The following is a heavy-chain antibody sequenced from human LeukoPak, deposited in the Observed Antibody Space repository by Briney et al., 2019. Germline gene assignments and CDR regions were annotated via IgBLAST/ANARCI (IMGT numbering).Heavy chain of an antibody. Sequence: SETLSLTCSVSGDSVSRSDFYWDWIRQPPGKGLEWIGTIYYSGRTYYSPSLKSRVTMSVDPSNNQFSLTLRPVTAADTAVYYCARRRYYDGSGYLEWGQGTLLSVSS. V-gene: IGHV4-39*01. CDR2: IYYSGRT. D-gene: IGHD3-22*01. CDR1: GDSVSRSDFY. CDR3: ARRRYYDGSGYLE. J-gene: IGHJ1*01.